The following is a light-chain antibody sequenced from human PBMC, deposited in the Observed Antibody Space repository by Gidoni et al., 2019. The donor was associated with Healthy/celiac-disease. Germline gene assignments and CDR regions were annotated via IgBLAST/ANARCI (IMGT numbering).Light chain of an antibody. Sequence: EIVMTQSPATLSASPGERATLSCRASPSVSSNLAWYQQKPGQVPRRLIYGASTRATGIPARFSCRGSGTEFTFTLRSLQSEDFAVCYCQQDKNLPPLYTFGQGTKLEIK. J-gene: IGKJ2*01. V-gene: IGKV3-15*01. CDR2: GAS. CDR3: QQDKNLPPLYT. CDR1: PSVSSN.